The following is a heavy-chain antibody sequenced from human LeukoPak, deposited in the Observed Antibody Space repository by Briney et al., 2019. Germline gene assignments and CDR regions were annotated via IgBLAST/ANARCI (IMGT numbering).Heavy chain of an antibody. CDR1: GGTFSSYA. V-gene: IGHV1-69*13. CDR2: IIPIFGTA. D-gene: IGHD3-10*01. CDR3: ARGRITMVRGPHYYMDV. Sequence: VASVKVSCKASGGTFSSYAISWVRQAPGQGLEWMGGIIPIFGTANYAQKFQGRVTITADESTSTAYMELSSLRSEDTAVYYCARGRITMVRGPHYYMDVWGKGTTVTVSS. J-gene: IGHJ6*03.